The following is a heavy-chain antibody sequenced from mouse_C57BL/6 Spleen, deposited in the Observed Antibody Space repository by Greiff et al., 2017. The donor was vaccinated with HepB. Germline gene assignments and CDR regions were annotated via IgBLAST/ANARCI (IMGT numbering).Heavy chain of an antibody. J-gene: IGHJ2*01. CDR3: ARRGLRPFDY. Sequence: QVQLQQPGAELVKPGASVKLSCKASGYTFTSYWMQWVKQRPGQGLEWIGEIDPSDSYTNYNQKFKGKATLTVDTSSSTAYMQLSSLTSEDSAVYYCARRGLRPFDYGGQGTTLTVSS. V-gene: IGHV1-50*01. D-gene: IGHD1-1*01. CDR1: GYTFTSYW. CDR2: IDPSDSYT.